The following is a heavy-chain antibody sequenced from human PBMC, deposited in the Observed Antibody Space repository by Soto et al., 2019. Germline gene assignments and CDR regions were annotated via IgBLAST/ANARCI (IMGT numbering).Heavy chain of an antibody. CDR3: ARGRGTIQLWRYYGMDV. CDR1: GGTFSSYA. V-gene: IGHV1-69*13. CDR2: IIPIFGTA. D-gene: IGHD5-18*01. J-gene: IGHJ6*02. Sequence: SVKVSCKASGGTFSSYAISWVRQAPGQGLEWMGGIIPIFGTANYAQKFQGRVTITADESTSTAYMELSSLRSEDTAVYYCARGRGTIQLWRYYGMDVWGQGTTVTVSS.